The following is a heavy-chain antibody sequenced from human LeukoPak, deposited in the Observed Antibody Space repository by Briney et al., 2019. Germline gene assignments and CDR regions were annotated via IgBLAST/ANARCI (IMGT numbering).Heavy chain of an antibody. CDR1: GGSISSSSYY. J-gene: IGHJ3*02. CDR3: ACLTTADAFDI. Sequence: NSSEALSLTCTVSGGSISSSSYYWGWIRQPPGKGLEWIGSIYYSGSTYYNPSLKSRVTISVGTSKNQFSLKLSSVTAADTAVYYCACLTTADAFDIWGQGTMVTVSS. V-gene: IGHV4-39*07. CDR2: IYYSGST. D-gene: IGHD3-22*01.